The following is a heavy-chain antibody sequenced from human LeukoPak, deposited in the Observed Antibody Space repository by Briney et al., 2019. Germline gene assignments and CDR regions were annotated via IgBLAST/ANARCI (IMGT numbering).Heavy chain of an antibody. CDR2: ISGSGAST. J-gene: IGHJ4*02. V-gene: IGHV3-23*01. Sequence: GGSLRLSCAASGITFSDYAMSWVRQAPGKGLEWVSSISGSGASTYYAESVKGRFTISRDNSKNTLYLQMNSLRAEDTGVYYCAKGTTIFVVATEFDYWGQGTLVTVSS. CDR1: GITFSDYA. D-gene: IGHD3-3*01. CDR3: AKGTTIFVVATEFDY.